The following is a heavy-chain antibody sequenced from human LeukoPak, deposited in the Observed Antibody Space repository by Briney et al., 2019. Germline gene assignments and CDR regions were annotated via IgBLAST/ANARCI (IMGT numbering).Heavy chain of an antibody. CDR1: GYSFTNYF. J-gene: IGHJ4*02. V-gene: IGHV1-46*01. CDR2: INPNGDIT. CDR3: ASPGGEWELDY. Sequence: ASVKVSCKASGYSFTNYFIHWVRQAPGQGLNWMGIINPNGDITTYARQFQGRVTLTSDASTSTVYMELTSLRSDDTATYYCASPGGEWELDYWGQGTLVTVSS. D-gene: IGHD1-26*01.